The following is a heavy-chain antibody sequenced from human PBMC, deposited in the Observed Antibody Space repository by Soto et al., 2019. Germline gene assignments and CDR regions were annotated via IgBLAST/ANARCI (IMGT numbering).Heavy chain of an antibody. Sequence: ASVKVSCKASGYTFTGYYLHWVRQAPGQGLEWMGWINPNSGGTSYAQRFQGRVTMTSDTSVTTTYIEVSRLRSDDTAVYYCARNCAGDCRPYDALDIWGQGTMVTVSS. V-gene: IGHV1-2*02. CDR3: ARNCAGDCRPYDALDI. J-gene: IGHJ3*02. CDR2: INPNSGGT. CDR1: GYTFTGYY. D-gene: IGHD2-21*02.